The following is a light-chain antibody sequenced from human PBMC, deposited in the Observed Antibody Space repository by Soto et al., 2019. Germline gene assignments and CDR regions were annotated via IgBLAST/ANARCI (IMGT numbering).Light chain of an antibody. J-gene: IGKJ1*01. V-gene: IGKV3-20*01. CDR3: QQYGSSSWT. CDR1: QSVSSSY. Sequence: ESGLTQSPGALSLSPGERATRSCRASQSVSSSYLAWYQQKPGQAPRLLIYGTSSRATAIPDRFSGSGSGTDFTLTISRLEPEDFAVYYCQQYGSSSWTFGQGTKVDIK. CDR2: GTS.